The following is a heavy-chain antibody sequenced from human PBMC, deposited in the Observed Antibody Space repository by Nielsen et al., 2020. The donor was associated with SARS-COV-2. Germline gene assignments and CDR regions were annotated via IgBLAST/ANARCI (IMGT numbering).Heavy chain of an antibody. Sequence: GGSLRLSCAASGFTFSDYYMSWIRQAPGKGLEWVANIKQDGSEKYYADSVKGRFTISRDNSKNTLYLQMNSLRAEDTAVYYCARDLIADRLYYYYYGMDVWGQGTTVTVSS. CDR1: GFTFSDYY. D-gene: IGHD6-13*01. CDR2: IKQDGSEK. V-gene: IGHV3-7*01. CDR3: ARDLIADRLYYYYYGMDV. J-gene: IGHJ6*02.